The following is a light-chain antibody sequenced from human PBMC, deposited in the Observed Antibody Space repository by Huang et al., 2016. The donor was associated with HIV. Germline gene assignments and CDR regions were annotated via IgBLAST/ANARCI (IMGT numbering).Light chain of an antibody. CDR3: MQGTHWPLT. V-gene: IGKV2-30*01. Sequence: VVLTQSPLSLPVTLGQPASISCRSSQSLLYSDGNTYLNWFQQRPGKSPRRLIYWVSNRDSGVPERFSGSGSGTDFTLKISRVEAEDVGIYYCMQGTHWPLTFGGGTKVEIK. CDR1: QSLLYSDGNTY. J-gene: IGKJ4*01. CDR2: WVS.